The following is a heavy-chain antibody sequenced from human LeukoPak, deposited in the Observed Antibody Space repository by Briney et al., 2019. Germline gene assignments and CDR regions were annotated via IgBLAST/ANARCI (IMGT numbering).Heavy chain of an antibody. CDR3: ARERQQLVLGYYYYYMDV. V-gene: IGHV3-7*01. Sequence: GGSLRLSCAASGFTFSSYWMSWVRQAPGKGLEWVANIKQDGSEKYYVDSVKGRLTISRDNAKNSLYLQMNSLRAEDTAVYYCARERQQLVLGYYYYYMDVWGKGTTVTVSS. CDR2: IKQDGSEK. CDR1: GFTFSSYW. J-gene: IGHJ6*03. D-gene: IGHD6-13*01.